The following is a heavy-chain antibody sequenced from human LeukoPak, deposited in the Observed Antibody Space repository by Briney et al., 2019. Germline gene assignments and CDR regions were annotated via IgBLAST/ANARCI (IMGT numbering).Heavy chain of an antibody. J-gene: IGHJ6*02. D-gene: IGHD6-19*01. CDR3: ARKWLGYYYYGMDV. CDR1: GFTVSSNY. CDR2: IYSDGSK. V-gene: IGHV3-66*01. Sequence: SGGSLRLSCAASGFTVSSNYMNWVRQAPGKGLEWDSVIYSDGSKYYADSVKGRFTISRDNAKNSLYLQMNSLRAEDTAVYYCARKWLGYYYYGMDVWGQGTTVTVSS.